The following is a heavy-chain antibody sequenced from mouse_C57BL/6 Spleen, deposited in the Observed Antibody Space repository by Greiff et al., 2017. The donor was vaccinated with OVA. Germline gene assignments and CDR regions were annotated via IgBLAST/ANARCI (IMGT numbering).Heavy chain of an antibody. V-gene: IGHV1-82*01. Sequence: QVQLQQSGPELVKPGASVKISCKASGYAFSSSWMNWVKQRPGKGLEWIGRIYPGDGDTNYNGKFKGKATLTADKSSSTAYMQLSSLTSEDSAVYFCARLTGDCLGYWGQGTTLTVSS. CDR2: IYPGDGDT. CDR3: ARLTGDCLGY. CDR1: GYAFSSSW. D-gene: IGHD4-1*01. J-gene: IGHJ2*01.